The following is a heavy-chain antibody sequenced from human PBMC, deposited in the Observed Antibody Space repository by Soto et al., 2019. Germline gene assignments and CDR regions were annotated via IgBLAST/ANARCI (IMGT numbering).Heavy chain of an antibody. D-gene: IGHD3-10*01. CDR1: GDSFNDYY. CDR2: INPNGGAT. J-gene: IGHJ6*02. V-gene: IGHV1-2*02. CDR3: ARDRPHFGYYGMDV. Sequence: ASVKVSCKTSGDSFNDYYIHWVRQAPGQGLEWMGWINPNGGATKYAQKFQGRVTVTRDTSMSTVYMELSSLRSDDTAVYYCARDRPHFGYYGMDVWGQGTTVTVSS.